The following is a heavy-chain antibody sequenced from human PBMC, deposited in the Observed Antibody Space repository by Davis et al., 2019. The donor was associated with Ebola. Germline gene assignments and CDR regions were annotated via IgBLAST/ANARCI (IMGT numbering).Heavy chain of an antibody. CDR1: GDSISTYY. CDR2: INYSGRT. Sequence: SETLSPTCTVPGDSISTYYWGWIRQPQGEGLEWIGNINYSGRTNHNPSLKSRVTISIDASKNLFSLKLSSVTAADTAVYYCARDRHAYGLDVWGQGTTVTVSS. V-gene: IGHV4-59*01. J-gene: IGHJ6*02. CDR3: ARDRHAYGLDV.